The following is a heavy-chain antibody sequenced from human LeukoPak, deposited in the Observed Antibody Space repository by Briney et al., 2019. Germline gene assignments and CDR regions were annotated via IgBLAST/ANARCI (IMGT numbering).Heavy chain of an antibody. Sequence: GGSLRLSCAASGFTFNSWMSWVRQAPGKGLEWVSLISSVGSTYYADSVKGRFTISRDNSKNTLYLQMNSLRAEDTAVYYCARDQYTSNWYVHHWGQGTLVTVSS. V-gene: IGHV3-53*01. CDR1: GFTFNSW. CDR3: ARDQYTSNWYVHH. D-gene: IGHD4-11*01. J-gene: IGHJ1*01. CDR2: ISSVGST.